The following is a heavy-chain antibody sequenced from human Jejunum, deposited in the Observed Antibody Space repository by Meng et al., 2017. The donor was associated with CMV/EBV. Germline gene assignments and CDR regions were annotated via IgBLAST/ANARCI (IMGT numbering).Heavy chain of an antibody. CDR2: ISSSSSYI. CDR1: FTFSTCS. Sequence: FTFSTCSKNWVRQAPGKGLEWVSSISSSSSYIYYADSVKGRFTISKDNAKNSLYLQMNSLRAEDTAVYYCAKVTTGNYYYYGMDVWGQGTTVTVSS. J-gene: IGHJ6*02. V-gene: IGHV3-21*01. D-gene: IGHD4-11*01. CDR3: AKVTTGNYYYYGMDV.